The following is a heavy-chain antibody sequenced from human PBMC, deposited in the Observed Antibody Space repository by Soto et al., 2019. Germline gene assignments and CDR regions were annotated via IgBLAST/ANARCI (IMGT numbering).Heavy chain of an antibody. CDR1: GFSFSNYV. J-gene: IGHJ3*01. D-gene: IGHD1-26*01. Sequence: EVQLVESGGGLVQPGGSRRVSCAASGFSFSNYVMNWVRQAPGKELEWVSYISIGSGSIFYADSVKGRFTISRDDAKNSLYMQMNTLRDEDTAVYYCVRDDRWDFDFWGQGTMVTVSS. CDR3: VRDDRWDFDF. CDR2: ISIGSGSI. V-gene: IGHV3-48*02.